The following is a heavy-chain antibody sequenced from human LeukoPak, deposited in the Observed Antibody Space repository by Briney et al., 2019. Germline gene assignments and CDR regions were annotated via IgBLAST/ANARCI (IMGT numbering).Heavy chain of an antibody. CDR1: GFTFSDYY. CDR3: AREAKRVTMIVVVGFDY. J-gene: IGHJ4*02. V-gene: IGHV3-21*01. Sequence: GGSLRLFCAASGFTFSDYYMSWVRQAPGKGLEWVSSISSSSSYIYYADSVKGRFTISRDNAKNSLYLQMNSLRAEDTAVYYCAREAKRVTMIVVVGFDYWGQGTLVTVSS. CDR2: ISSSSSYI. D-gene: IGHD3-22*01.